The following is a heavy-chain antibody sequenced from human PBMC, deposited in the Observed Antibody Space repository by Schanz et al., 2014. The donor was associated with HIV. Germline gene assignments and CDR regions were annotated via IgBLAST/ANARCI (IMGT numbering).Heavy chain of an antibody. CDR1: GYTFITYD. CDR3: AGSSEYSSGWYVL. CDR2: MNPKSGNT. J-gene: IGHJ5*02. V-gene: IGHV1-8*01. Sequence: QVQLEQSGAEVKKPGASVRVSCKASGYTFITYDINWVRQAKGQSEWMGWMNPKSGNTGYAQKFQGRVTITADKSTSTAYMELSSLRSEDTAVYYCAGSSEYSSGWYVLWGQGTLVTVSS. D-gene: IGHD3-22*01.